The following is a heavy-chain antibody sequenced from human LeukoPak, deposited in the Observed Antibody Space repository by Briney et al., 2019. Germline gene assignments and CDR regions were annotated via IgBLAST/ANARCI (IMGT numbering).Heavy chain of an antibody. CDR1: GFTFSTYA. CDR2: FGNSAGST. J-gene: IGHJ3*02. CDR3: AKDRALGGRWDASDI. V-gene: IGHV3-23*01. Sequence: GGSLRLSCAASGFTFSTYAMTWVRQAQGKGLEWVSTFGNSAGSTYYADSVKGRFTISRDNSKNTLYLQMNSLRAEDTAVYYCAKDRALGGRWDASDIWGQGTMVTVSS. D-gene: IGHD4-23*01.